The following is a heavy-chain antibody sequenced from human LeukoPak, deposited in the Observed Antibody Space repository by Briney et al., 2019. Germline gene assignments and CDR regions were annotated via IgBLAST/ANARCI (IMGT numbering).Heavy chain of an antibody. CDR2: TFPGDSDT. CDR3: ARRLYSYDAFDI. J-gene: IGHJ3*02. V-gene: IGHV5-51*01. CDR1: GYSFTSYR. D-gene: IGHD5-18*01. Sequence: GESLKISCKGSGYSFTSYRIGWVRQMPGKGLEWMGITFPGDSDTRYSPSFQGQVTISADKSISTAYLHWRSLKASDTAMYYCARRLYSYDAFDIWGQGTMVTVSS.